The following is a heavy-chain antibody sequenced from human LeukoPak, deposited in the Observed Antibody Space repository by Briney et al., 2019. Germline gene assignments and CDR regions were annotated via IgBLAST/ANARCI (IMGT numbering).Heavy chain of an antibody. Sequence: GGSLRLSCAASGFAFSSYWMSWVRQAPGKGLEWVANIKQDGSEKYYVDSVKGRFTISRDNAKNSLYLQMNSLRAEGTAVYYCARKAAAGRSAFDYWGQGTLVTVSS. V-gene: IGHV3-7*05. CDR1: GFAFSSYW. J-gene: IGHJ4*02. D-gene: IGHD6-13*01. CDR2: IKQDGSEK. CDR3: ARKAAAGRSAFDY.